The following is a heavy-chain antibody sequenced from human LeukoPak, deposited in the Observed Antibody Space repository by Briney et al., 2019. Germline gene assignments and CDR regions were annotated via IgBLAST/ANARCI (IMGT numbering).Heavy chain of an antibody. D-gene: IGHD3-9*01. CDR3: ARGRARYFDWLLSQYYFDY. CDR2: IYYNGST. V-gene: IGHV4-59*01. CDR1: GGSISSYY. Sequence: SETLSLTCTVPGGSISSYYWSWIRQPPGKGLEWIGHIYYNGSTNYNPSLKSRVTISVDTSKNQFSLKLSSVTAADTAVYHCARGRARYFDWLLSQYYFDYWGQGTLVTVSS. J-gene: IGHJ4*02.